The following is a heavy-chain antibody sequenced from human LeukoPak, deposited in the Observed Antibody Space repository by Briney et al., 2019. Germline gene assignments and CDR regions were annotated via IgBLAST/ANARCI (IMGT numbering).Heavy chain of an antibody. CDR3: ARGPSSSWEAEYFQH. V-gene: IGHV1-18*01. Sequence: ASVKVSCKASGYTFTSYGISWVRQAPGQGLEWMGWISAYNGNTNYAQKLQGRVTMTTDTSTSTAYMELRSLRSDDTAVYYCARGPSSSWEAEYFQHWGQGTLVTASS. J-gene: IGHJ1*01. CDR1: GYTFTSYG. D-gene: IGHD6-13*01. CDR2: ISAYNGNT.